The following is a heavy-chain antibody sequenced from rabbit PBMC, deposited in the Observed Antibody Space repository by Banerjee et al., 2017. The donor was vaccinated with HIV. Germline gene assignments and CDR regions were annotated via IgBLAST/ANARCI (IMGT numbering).Heavy chain of an antibody. CDR1: GFTISGAYD. CDR3: SRNRDF. CDR2: IVSGSGSI. Sequence: SLEESGGDLVKPGTSLTLTCTASGFTISGAYDMCWVRQAPGKGLEWIGCIVSGSGSIDYASWAKGRFTISKTSSTTVTLQMTSLTAADTANYFCSRNRDFWGPGTLVTVS. J-gene: IGHJ6*01. V-gene: IGHV1S40*01.